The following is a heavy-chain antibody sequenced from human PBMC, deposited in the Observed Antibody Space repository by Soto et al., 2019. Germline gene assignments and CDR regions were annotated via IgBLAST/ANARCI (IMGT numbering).Heavy chain of an antibody. V-gene: IGHV6-1*01. Sequence: SQTLSLTCAISGDSVSSKSAAWNWIRQSPSRGLEWLGRTYYRSKWYNDYAVSVKSRITINPDTSKNQFSLQLNSVTPEDTAVYYCARGRYYYDSSGYYYYYYGMDVWGQGTTVTVSS. J-gene: IGHJ6*02. CDR3: ARGRYYYDSSGYYYYYYGMDV. CDR1: GDSVSSKSAA. D-gene: IGHD3-22*01. CDR2: TYYRSKWYN.